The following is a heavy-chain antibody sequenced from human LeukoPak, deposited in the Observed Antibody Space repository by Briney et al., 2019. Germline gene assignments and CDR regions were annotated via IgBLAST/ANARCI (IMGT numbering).Heavy chain of an antibody. CDR2: IYHTGST. D-gene: IGHD2-2*02. Sequence: SGTLSLTCAVSGDSISSSHWWSWVRQPPGKGLEWIGEIYHTGSTNYNPSLKSRVTMSVDKSKDQFSLKLSSVTAADTAVYYCARVAPAAIGPLYFQHWGQGTLVTVSS. J-gene: IGHJ1*01. V-gene: IGHV4-4*02. CDR1: GDSISSSHW. CDR3: ARVAPAAIGPLYFQH.